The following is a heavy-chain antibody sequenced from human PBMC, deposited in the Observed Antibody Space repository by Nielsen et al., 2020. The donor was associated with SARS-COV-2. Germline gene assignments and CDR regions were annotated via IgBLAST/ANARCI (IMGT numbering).Heavy chain of an antibody. D-gene: IGHD5-24*01. CDR1: GYSFTSYW. CDR2: IYPGDSDT. CDR3: ARHEGEPGDGYSVDY. Sequence: GESLKISCQGSGYSFTSYWNGWVRQMPGKGLEWMGIIYPGDSDTRYSPSFQGQVTISADKSISTAYLQWSSLKASDTAMYYCARHEGEPGDGYSVDYWGQGTLVTVSS. J-gene: IGHJ4*02. V-gene: IGHV5-51*01.